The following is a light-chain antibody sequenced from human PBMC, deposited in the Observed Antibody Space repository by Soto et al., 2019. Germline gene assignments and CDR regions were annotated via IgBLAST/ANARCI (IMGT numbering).Light chain of an antibody. Sequence: QSVLTQPASVSGSPGQSITISCTGTSSDVGGYDLVSWYQQHPGKAPKLIIYEGSNRPSGVSNRFSGSKSGNTASLTISGLRAEDEGDYFCSSFTGTSALILFGGGTKLTVL. CDR1: SSDVGGYDL. CDR3: SSFTGTSALIL. J-gene: IGLJ2*01. CDR2: EGS. V-gene: IGLV2-14*02.